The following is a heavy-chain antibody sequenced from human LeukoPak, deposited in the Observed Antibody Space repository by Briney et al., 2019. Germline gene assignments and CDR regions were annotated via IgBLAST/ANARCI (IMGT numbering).Heavy chain of an antibody. CDR2: IKQDGSEK. CDR3: ARTNGAHSNRFDY. Sequence: HTGGSLRLSCAASGFTFSSYWMSWVRQAPGKGLEWVANIKQDGSEKYYVDSVKGRFTISRDNAKNSLYLQMNSLRAEDTAVYYCARTNGAHSNRFDYWGQGTLVTVSS. V-gene: IGHV3-7*01. D-gene: IGHD4-11*01. CDR1: GFTFSSYW. J-gene: IGHJ4*02.